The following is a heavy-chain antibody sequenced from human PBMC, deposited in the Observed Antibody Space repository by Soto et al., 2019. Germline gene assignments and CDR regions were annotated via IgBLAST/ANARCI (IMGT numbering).Heavy chain of an antibody. J-gene: IGHJ4*02. Sequence: GGSLRLSCAASGFTFSSYAMSWVRQAPGKGLEWVSLISGSGGSTYYADSVKGRFTISRDDSKNTLYLQMNSLRAEDTAVYYCAKTISTSYCGGIDYWGQGTLVTVSS. V-gene: IGHV3-23*01. CDR2: ISGSGGST. D-gene: IGHD2-2*01. CDR1: GFTFSSYA. CDR3: AKTISTSYCGGIDY.